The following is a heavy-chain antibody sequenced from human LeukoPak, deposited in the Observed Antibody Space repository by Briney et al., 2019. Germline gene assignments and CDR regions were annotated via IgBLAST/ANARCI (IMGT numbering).Heavy chain of an antibody. CDR3: ARDGYYDNAFDI. Sequence: SETLSLTCAVSGGSISSGGYSWSWIRQPPGKGLEWIGYIYHSGSTYYNPSLKSRVTISVDRSKNQFSLKLSSVTAADTAVYYRARDGYYDNAFDIWGQGTMVTVSS. V-gene: IGHV4-30-2*01. CDR1: GGSISSGGYS. CDR2: IYHSGST. J-gene: IGHJ3*02. D-gene: IGHD3-22*01.